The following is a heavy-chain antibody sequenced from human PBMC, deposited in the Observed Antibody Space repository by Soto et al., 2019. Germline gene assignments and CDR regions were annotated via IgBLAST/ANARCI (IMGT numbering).Heavy chain of an antibody. Sequence: ASVKVSCKASGFTFTSSAMQWVRQARGQRLEWIGWIVVGSGNTNYAQKFQGRVTITRDTSASTAYMELSSLRSEDTAVYYCARDRITPPRQGIRYWGQGTLVTVSS. D-gene: IGHD3-3*02. V-gene: IGHV1-58*02. J-gene: IGHJ4*02. CDR3: ARDRITPPRQGIRY. CDR1: GFTFTSSA. CDR2: IVVGSGNT.